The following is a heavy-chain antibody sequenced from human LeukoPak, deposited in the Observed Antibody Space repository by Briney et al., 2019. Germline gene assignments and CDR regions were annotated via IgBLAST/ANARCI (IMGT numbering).Heavy chain of an antibody. V-gene: IGHV1-2*02. CDR2: INPNSGGT. J-gene: IGHJ5*02. D-gene: IGHD2-15*01. CDR1: GFTFTGYY. CDR3: ARDGLAVLIEFDL. Sequence: ASVKVSCKASGFTFTGYYMYWVRQAPGQGLEWVGWINPNSGGTNYAQKFQGRVTMTGDTSLTTTYMELSSLTYDDTAVYYCARDGLAVLIEFDLWGQGTLVTVPS.